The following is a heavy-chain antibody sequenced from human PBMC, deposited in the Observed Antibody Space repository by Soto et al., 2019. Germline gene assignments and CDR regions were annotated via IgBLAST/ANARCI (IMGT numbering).Heavy chain of an antibody. J-gene: IGHJ4*02. CDR1: GYTFTSYD. V-gene: IGHV1-8*01. Sequence: ASVKVSCKASGYTFTSYDINWVRQATGQGLEWMGWMNPNSGNTGYAQKFQGRVTMTRNTSISTAYMELSSLRSEDTAVYFCARGPFCGNDCYFDVWGQGTQVTVSS. D-gene: IGHD2-21*02. CDR3: ARGPFCGNDCYFDV. CDR2: MNPNSGNT.